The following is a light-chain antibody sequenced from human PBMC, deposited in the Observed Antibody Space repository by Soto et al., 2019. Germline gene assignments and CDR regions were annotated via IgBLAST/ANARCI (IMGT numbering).Light chain of an antibody. Sequence: QSALTQPASVSGSPGQSITISCTGTSSDVGGYKYVSWYQQHPGKAPKVMIYEVSNRTSGVSIRFSGSKSGNTASLTISGLQDEDEADYYCSSYTSSNTQVFGGGTKLTVL. J-gene: IGLJ2*01. CDR1: SSDVGGYKY. CDR3: SSYTSSNTQV. V-gene: IGLV2-14*01. CDR2: EVS.